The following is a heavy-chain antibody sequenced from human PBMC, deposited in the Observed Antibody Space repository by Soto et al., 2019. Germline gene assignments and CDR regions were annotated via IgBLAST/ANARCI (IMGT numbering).Heavy chain of an antibody. D-gene: IGHD6-13*01. CDR3: ARDGTAAGPLDY. CDR1: GFTFSSYG. V-gene: IGHV3-33*01. Sequence: QVQLVESGGGVVQPGRSLRLSCAASGFTFSSYGMHWVRQAPGKGLEWVAVIWYDGSNKYYADSVKGRFTISRDNSKNTLYLQMNSLRAEDTAVYYCARDGTAAGPLDYWGQGTLVTVSS. CDR2: IWYDGSNK. J-gene: IGHJ4*02.